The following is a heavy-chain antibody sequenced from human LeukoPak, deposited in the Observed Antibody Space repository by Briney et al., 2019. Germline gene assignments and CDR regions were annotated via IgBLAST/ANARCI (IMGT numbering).Heavy chain of an antibody. Sequence: GASVKVSRKASGGTFSSYAISWVRQAPGQGLEWMGGIIPIFGTANYAQKFQGRVTITADESTSTAYTELSSLRSEDTAVYYCARDCSGGSCYWEPYYYYYGMDVWGQGTTVTVSS. CDR1: GGTFSSYA. CDR2: IIPIFGTA. D-gene: IGHD2-15*01. V-gene: IGHV1-69*13. J-gene: IGHJ6*02. CDR3: ARDCSGGSCYWEPYYYYYGMDV.